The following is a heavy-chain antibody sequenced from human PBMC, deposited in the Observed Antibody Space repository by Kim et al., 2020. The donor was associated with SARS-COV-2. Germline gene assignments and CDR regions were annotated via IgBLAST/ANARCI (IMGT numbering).Heavy chain of an antibody. CDR1: GFTFNNFA. J-gene: IGHJ4*02. CDR3: AKDAGGSWYRGHY. CDR2: ISGGGDKT. D-gene: IGHD6-13*01. V-gene: IGHV3-23*01. Sequence: GGSLRLSCAASGFTFNNFAMAWVRQAPGKGLEWVTTISGGGDKTFQADSVKGRFTISRENSKNTQYLQMKSLRFEDTCLYYCAKDAGGSWYRGHYWGQGTLVTVSS.